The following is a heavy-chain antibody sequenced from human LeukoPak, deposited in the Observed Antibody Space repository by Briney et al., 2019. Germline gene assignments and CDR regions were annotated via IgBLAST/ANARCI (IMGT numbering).Heavy chain of an antibody. CDR1: GGSFRGHG. CDR2: IIPVFHTT. V-gene: IGHV1-69*05. J-gene: IGHJ3*02. D-gene: IGHD2-2*01. CDR3: ARARSTVLNDAYDI. Sequence: SVKVSCKASGGSFRGHGISWVRQAPGQGHQWMGGIIPVFHTTNYAQEFQGRVTLIIDESTSMAYMELSSLRSDDTAVYFCARARSTVLNDAYDIWGQGTMVTVSS.